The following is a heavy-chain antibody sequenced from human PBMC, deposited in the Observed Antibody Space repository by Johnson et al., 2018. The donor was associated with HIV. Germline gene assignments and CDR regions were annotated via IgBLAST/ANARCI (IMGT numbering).Heavy chain of an antibody. CDR3: ARDPVSHYYDSSGSLDDAFDI. D-gene: IGHD3-22*01. V-gene: IGHV3-30*02. CDR1: GFTFSSYG. CDR2: IRYDGSNN. Sequence: VQLVESGGGVVQPGGSLRLSCAASGFTFSSYGMHWVRQAPGKGLEWVAFIRYDGSNNYYADSVQGRFTISRDNSKNTLYLQMNSLRAEDTAVYYCARDPVSHYYDSSGSLDDAFDIWGQGTMVTVSS. J-gene: IGHJ3*02.